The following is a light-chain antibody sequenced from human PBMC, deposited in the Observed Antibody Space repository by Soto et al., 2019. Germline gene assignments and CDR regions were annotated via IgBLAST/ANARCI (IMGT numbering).Light chain of an antibody. Sequence: QSALTQPASVSGSPGQSITISCTGTSSDVGGYNYVSWYQQHPGKAPKLMIYDVSNRPSGVSNRFSGSKSGNPASLTISGFQAEDEADYYCSSYTSSRGVFGTGTKLTVL. CDR1: SSDVGGYNY. CDR3: SSYTSSRGV. J-gene: IGLJ1*01. CDR2: DVS. V-gene: IGLV2-14*01.